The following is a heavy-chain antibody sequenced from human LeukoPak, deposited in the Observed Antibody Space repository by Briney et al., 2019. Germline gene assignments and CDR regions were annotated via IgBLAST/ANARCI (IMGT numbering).Heavy chain of an antibody. V-gene: IGHV4-39*01. CDR1: GVSITSSRHY. D-gene: IGHD6-19*01. CDR3: ARMLDSSGWFDY. J-gene: IGHJ4*02. Sequence: KPSETLSLTCTVSGVSITSSRHYWVWIRQPPGKGLEWIGNIYYTGSTYYNPSLKSRVTISVDTSNNQFSLKVSSVTAADTAVYHCARMLDSSGWFDYWGQGTLVTVSS. CDR2: IYYTGST.